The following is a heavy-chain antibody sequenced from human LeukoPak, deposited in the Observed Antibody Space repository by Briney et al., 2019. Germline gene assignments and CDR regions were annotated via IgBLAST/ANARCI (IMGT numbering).Heavy chain of an antibody. J-gene: IGHJ6*03. V-gene: IGHV1-2*02. CDR2: INPNSGGT. D-gene: IGHD6-13*01. Sequence: ASVKVSCKASGYTFTGYYMHWVRQAPGQGLEWMGWINPNSGGTNYAQKFQGRVTMTTDTSTSTAYMELRSLRSDDTAVYYCARLVRSSWAYYYYYYYMDVWGKGTTVTISS. CDR3: ARLVRSSWAYYYYYYYMDV. CDR1: GYTFTGYY.